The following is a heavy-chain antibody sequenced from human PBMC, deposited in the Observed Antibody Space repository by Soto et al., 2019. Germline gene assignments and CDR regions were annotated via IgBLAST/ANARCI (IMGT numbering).Heavy chain of an antibody. CDR3: AKGGGMDV. V-gene: IGHV3-30*18. Sequence: QVQLVESGGGVVQPGRSLRLSCAASGFTFSSYGMHWVRQAPGKGLEWVAVISYDGSNKYYADSVKGRFTISRDNSKKTLYLQMNSLRAEDTAVYYCAKGGGMDVWGQGTTVTVSS. D-gene: IGHD3-16*01. J-gene: IGHJ6*02. CDR1: GFTFSSYG. CDR2: ISYDGSNK.